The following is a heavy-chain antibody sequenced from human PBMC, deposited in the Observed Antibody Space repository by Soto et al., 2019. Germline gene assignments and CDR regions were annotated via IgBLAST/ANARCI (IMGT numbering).Heavy chain of an antibody. Sequence: GGSLRLSCAASGFTFSSYGMHWVRQAPGKGLEWVAVIWYDGSNKYYADSVKGRFTISRDNSKNTLYLQMNSLRAEDTAVYYCARDLPVFYMDVWGKGTTVTVSS. CDR1: GFTFSSYG. V-gene: IGHV3-33*01. CDR2: IWYDGSNK. CDR3: ARDLPVFYMDV. J-gene: IGHJ6*03.